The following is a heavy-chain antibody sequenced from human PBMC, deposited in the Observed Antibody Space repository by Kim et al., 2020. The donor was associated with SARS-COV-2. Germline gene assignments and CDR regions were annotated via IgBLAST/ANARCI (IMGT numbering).Heavy chain of an antibody. V-gene: IGHV3-30*18. J-gene: IGHJ4*02. D-gene: IGHD2-15*01. Sequence: GGSLRLSCAASGFTFSSYGMHWVRQAPGKGLEWVAVISYDGSNKYYADSVKGRFTISRDNSKNTLYLQMYSLRAEDTAVYYCAKMPVVVAATPSDYWGQGTLVTVSS. CDR1: GFTFSSYG. CDR2: ISYDGSNK. CDR3: AKMPVVVAATPSDY.